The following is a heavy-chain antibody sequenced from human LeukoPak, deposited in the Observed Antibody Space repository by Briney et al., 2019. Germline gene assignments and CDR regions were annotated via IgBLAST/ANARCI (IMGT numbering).Heavy chain of an antibody. CDR2: INHSGST. V-gene: IGHV4-34*01. Sequence: ASETLSLTCAVYGGSFSGYYWSWIRQPPGKGLEWIGEINHSGSTNYNPSLKSRVTISVDTSKNQFSLKLSSVTAADTAVYYCARGPKAFDYWGQGTLATVSS. CDR3: ARGPKAFDY. J-gene: IGHJ4*02. CDR1: GGSFSGYY.